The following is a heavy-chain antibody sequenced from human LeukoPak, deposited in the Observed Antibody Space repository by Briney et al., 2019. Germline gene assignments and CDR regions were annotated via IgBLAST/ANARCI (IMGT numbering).Heavy chain of an antibody. J-gene: IGHJ4*02. CDR2: INAGNGNT. D-gene: IGHD4-17*01. CDR3: ARAQWTTVTTGTDY. Sequence: ASVKVSCKASGYTFTSYAMHWVRQAPGQRLEWMGWINAGNGNTKYSQKFQGRVTITRDTSASTAYMELSSLRSEDTAVYYCARAQWTTVTTGTDYWGQGTLATVSS. CDR1: GYTFTSYA. V-gene: IGHV1-3*01.